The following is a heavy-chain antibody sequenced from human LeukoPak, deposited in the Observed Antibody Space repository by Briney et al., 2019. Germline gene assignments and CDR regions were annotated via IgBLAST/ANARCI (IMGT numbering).Heavy chain of an antibody. J-gene: IGHJ3*02. D-gene: IGHD3-22*01. CDR2: IYTSGST. CDR3: ARDCSSYYYDSSGYLGAFDI. Sequence: SQTLSLTCTVSGGSISSGSYYWSWIRQPAGKGLEWIGRIYTSGSTNYNPSLKSRVTISVDTSKNQFSLKLSSVTAADTAVYYCARDCSSYYYDSSGYLGAFDIWGQGTMVTVSS. CDR1: GGSISSGSYY. V-gene: IGHV4-61*02.